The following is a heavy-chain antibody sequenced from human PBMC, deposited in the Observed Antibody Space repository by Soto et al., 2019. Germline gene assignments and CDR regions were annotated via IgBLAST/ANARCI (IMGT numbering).Heavy chain of an antibody. J-gene: IGHJ4*02. Sequence: ASVKVSCKASGYTFTSYYMHWVRQAPGQGLEWMGIINPSGGSTSYAQKFQGRVTMTRDTSTSTVYMELSSLRSEDTAVYYCARDGTYCGGDCYFQAYYFDYWGQGTLVTVSS. V-gene: IGHV1-46*01. D-gene: IGHD2-21*02. CDR2: INPSGGST. CDR3: ARDGTYCGGDCYFQAYYFDY. CDR1: GYTFTSYY.